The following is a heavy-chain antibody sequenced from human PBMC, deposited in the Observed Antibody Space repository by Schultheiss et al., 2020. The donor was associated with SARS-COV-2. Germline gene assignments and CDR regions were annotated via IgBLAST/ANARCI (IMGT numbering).Heavy chain of an antibody. CDR2: IYWDDDK. V-gene: IGHV2-5*02. CDR1: GFSLSTSGVG. Sequence: SGPTLVKPTQTLTLTCTFSGFSLSTSGVGVGWIRQPPGKALEWLALIYWDDDKRYSPSLKSRLTISKDTSKNQVVLTMTNMDPVDTGTYFCARIRSKGIQLNWNFDLWGRGTLVTVAS. D-gene: IGHD5-18*01. CDR3: ARIRSKGIQLNWNFDL. J-gene: IGHJ2*01.